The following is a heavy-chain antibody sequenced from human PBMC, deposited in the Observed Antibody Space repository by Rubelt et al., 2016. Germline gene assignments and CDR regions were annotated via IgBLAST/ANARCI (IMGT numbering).Heavy chain of an antibody. CDR1: GGSISSSNW. CDR3: ARAPGYYDILTGYYYDY. CDR2: IYHSGST. V-gene: IGHV4-4*02. Sequence: GTLSLTCAVSGGSISSSNWWSWVRQPPGKGLEWIGEIYHSGSTNYNPSLKSRVTISVDKSKNQFSLKLSSVTAADTAVYYCARAPGYYDILTGYYYDYWGQGTLVTVSS. J-gene: IGHJ4*02. D-gene: IGHD3-9*01.